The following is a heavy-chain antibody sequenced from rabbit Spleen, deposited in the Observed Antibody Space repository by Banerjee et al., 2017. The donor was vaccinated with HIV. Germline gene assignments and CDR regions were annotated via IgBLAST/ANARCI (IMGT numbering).Heavy chain of an antibody. CDR3: ARASEYPYYFNL. J-gene: IGHJ4*01. Sequence: QEQLVESGGGPVKPGASLTLSCTASGFDFSSYGVSWVRQAPGKGLEWIACINAVTGKAVYASWAKGRFTISRTSSTTVTLQMTSLTAADTATYFCARASEYPYYFNLWGPGTLVTVS. D-gene: IGHD3-1*01. CDR1: GFDFSSYG. CDR2: INAVTGKA. V-gene: IGHV1S45*01.